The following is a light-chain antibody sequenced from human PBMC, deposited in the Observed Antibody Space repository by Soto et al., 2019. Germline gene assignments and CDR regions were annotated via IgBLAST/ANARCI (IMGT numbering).Light chain of an antibody. J-gene: IGLJ1*01. CDR2: EVT. V-gene: IGLV2-14*01. Sequence: QSVLTQPASVSGSPGQSITISCTGTSSDVGGHNYVAWYQQHPGKAPKLMIYEVTNRPSGVSSRFSGSKSGNTASMTISGLQAEDEADYYCSSYTFTSTRDGFGTGTKVTVL. CDR3: SSYTFTSTRDG. CDR1: SSDVGGHNY.